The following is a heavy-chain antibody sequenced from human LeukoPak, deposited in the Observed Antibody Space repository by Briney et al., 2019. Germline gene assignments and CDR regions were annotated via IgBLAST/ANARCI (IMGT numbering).Heavy chain of an antibody. D-gene: IGHD3-22*01. CDR2: IIPILGIA. J-gene: IGHJ5*02. CDR3: ARSYYDSSGSNWFDP. Sequence: SVRLSCKASGGTFSSYAISWVRQAPGQGLEWMGRIIPILGIANYAQKFQGRVTITADKSTSTSYMELSSLRSEDTAVYYCARSYYDSSGSNWFDPWGQGTLVTVSS. V-gene: IGHV1-69*04. CDR1: GGTFSSYA.